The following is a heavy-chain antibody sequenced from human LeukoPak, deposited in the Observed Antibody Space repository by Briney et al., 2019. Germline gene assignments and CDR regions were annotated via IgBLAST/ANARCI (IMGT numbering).Heavy chain of an antibody. CDR1: GGSFSGYY. CDR2: INHSGST. D-gene: IGHD3-10*01. V-gene: IGHV4-34*01. CDR3: ACTYYQPGGRPASFDY. J-gene: IGHJ4*02. Sequence: PSETLSLTCAVYGGSFSGYYWSWIRQPPGKGLEWIGEINHSGSTNYNPSLKSRVTISVDTSKNQFSLKLSSVTAADTGVYYCACTYYQPGGRPASFDYWGQGTLVTVSS.